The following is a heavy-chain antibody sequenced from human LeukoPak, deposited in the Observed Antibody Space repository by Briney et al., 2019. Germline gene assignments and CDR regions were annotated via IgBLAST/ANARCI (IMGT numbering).Heavy chain of an antibody. CDR3: AKGRRDGYNFDFDY. V-gene: IGHV3-30*02. D-gene: IGHD5-24*01. CDR2: IRYDGSNK. Sequence: GGSLRLSCVTSGFTFSTYALHWVRQAPGRGLEWVALIRYDGSNKYYADSVKGRFTISRDNSKNTLYLQMNSLRAEDTAVYYCAKGRRDGYNFDFDYWGQGTLVTVSS. J-gene: IGHJ4*02. CDR1: GFTFSTYA.